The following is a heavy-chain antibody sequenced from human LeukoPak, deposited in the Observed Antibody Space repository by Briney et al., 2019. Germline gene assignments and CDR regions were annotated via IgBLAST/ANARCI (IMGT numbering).Heavy chain of an antibody. Sequence: GGSLRLSCAASGFTLSRYWMHWVRQAPGKGLVWVSYISSDGRNTTYADSVKGRFTISRDNAKNTLYLQMNSLRAEDTAVYYCARDQAHGYQTFDYWGQGTLVTVSS. CDR1: GFTLSRYW. D-gene: IGHD5-24*01. J-gene: IGHJ4*02. CDR2: ISSDGRNT. V-gene: IGHV3-74*01. CDR3: ARDQAHGYQTFDY.